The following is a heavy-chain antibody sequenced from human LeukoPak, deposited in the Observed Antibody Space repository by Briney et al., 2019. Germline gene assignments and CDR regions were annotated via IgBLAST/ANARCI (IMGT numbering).Heavy chain of an antibody. CDR2: ISYDGSNK. V-gene: IGHV3-30*03. CDR3: ARGTYDILTGFDY. D-gene: IGHD3-9*01. CDR1: GFTFSSYG. J-gene: IGHJ4*02. Sequence: GGSLRLSCAASGFTFSSYGMHWVRQAPGKGLEWVAVISYDGSNKYYADSVKGRFTISRDNSKNTLYLQMNSLRAEDTAVYYCARGTYDILTGFDYWGQGTLVTVSS.